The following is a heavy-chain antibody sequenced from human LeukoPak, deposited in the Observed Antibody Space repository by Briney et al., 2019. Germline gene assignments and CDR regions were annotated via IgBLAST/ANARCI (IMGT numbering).Heavy chain of an antibody. Sequence: SGGSLRLSCAASGFTFSSYAMHWVRQAPGKGLEWVSSISSSSSYIYYADSVKGRFTISRDNAKNSLYLQMNSLRAEDTAVYYCARASDGDSSFDYWGQGTLVTVSS. D-gene: IGHD4-17*01. V-gene: IGHV3-21*01. CDR2: ISSSSSYI. J-gene: IGHJ4*02. CDR1: GFTFSSYA. CDR3: ARASDGDSSFDY.